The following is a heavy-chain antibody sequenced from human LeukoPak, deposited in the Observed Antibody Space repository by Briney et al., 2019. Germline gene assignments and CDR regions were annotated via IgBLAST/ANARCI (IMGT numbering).Heavy chain of an antibody. V-gene: IGHV3-48*04. CDR2: ISSGGSTV. CDR3: ARVESGSDYDLYIDY. D-gene: IGHD5-12*01. J-gene: IGHJ4*02. Sequence: GGSLRLSCAASGFSGFTFSSYSMNWVRRAPGKGLEWVSYISSGGSTVYYADSVKGRFTVSRDNAKNSLYLQMSSLRAEDTAVYYCARVESGSDYDLYIDYWGQGTLVAVSS. CDR1: GFSGFTFSSYS.